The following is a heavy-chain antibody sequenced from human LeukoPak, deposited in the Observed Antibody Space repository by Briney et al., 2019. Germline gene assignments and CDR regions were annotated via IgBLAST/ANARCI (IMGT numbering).Heavy chain of an antibody. V-gene: IGHV3-11*04. Sequence: PGGSLRLSCAASGFTFSDYYMSWIRQAPGKGLEWVSYISSSGSTIYYADSVKGRFTISRDNAKNSLYLQMNSLRAGDTAVYYCARGILDALLWFGESTSGYYGMDVWGQGTTVTVSS. J-gene: IGHJ6*02. D-gene: IGHD3-10*01. CDR2: ISSSGSTI. CDR1: GFTFSDYY. CDR3: ARGILDALLWFGESTSGYYGMDV.